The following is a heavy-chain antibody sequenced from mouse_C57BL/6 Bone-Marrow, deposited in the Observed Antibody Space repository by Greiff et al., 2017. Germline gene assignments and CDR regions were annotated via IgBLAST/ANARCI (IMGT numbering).Heavy chain of an antibody. CDR2: INPSNGGT. CDR3: ARLPGDYYGSSYVDY. V-gene: IGHV1-53*01. Sequence: VQLQQPGTELVKPGASVKLSCKASGYTFTSYWMHWVKQRPGQGLEWIGNINPSNGGTNYNEKFKSKATLTVDKSSSTAYMQLSSLTSEDSAVYYCARLPGDYYGSSYVDYWGQGTTLTVSS. CDR1: GYTFTSYW. J-gene: IGHJ2*01. D-gene: IGHD1-1*01.